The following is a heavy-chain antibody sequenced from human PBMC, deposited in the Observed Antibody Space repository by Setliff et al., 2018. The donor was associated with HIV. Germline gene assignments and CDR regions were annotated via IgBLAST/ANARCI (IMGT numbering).Heavy chain of an antibody. J-gene: IGHJ3*02. Sequence: GESLKISCAASGFTFSTYSMNWVRQAPGKGLEWVSSIGSTSNYIYYADSVKGRFTISRDNAKNSLYLQMNSLRAEDTAVYYCARVTVDWGFGNAFDIWGQGTMVTVSS. CDR2: IGSTSNYI. CDR1: GFTFSTYS. V-gene: IGHV3-21*01. CDR3: ARVTVDWGFGNAFDI. D-gene: IGHD7-27*01.